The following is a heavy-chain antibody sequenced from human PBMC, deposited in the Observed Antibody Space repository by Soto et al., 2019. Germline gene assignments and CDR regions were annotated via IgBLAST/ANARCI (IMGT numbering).Heavy chain of an antibody. CDR2: ISWNSGQL. J-gene: IGHJ6*03. CDR1: GFNFENYA. Sequence: EVQLVESGGGLVQPDRPLRLSCEASGFNFENYAMHWVRQVPGKGLEWVSAISWNSGQLDYADSVRGRFTISRDNGKNSLYLEMNSLRPDDTALYFCAKDTSTGEYSYYRYMDVWGRGTTVIVSS. V-gene: IGHV3-9*01. CDR3: AKDTSTGEYSYYRYMDV. D-gene: IGHD4-17*01.